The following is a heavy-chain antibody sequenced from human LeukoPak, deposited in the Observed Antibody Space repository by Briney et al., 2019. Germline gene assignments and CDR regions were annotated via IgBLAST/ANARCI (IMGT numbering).Heavy chain of an antibody. D-gene: IGHD2-15*01. CDR1: GFTFSSYS. V-gene: IGHV3-48*02. Sequence: PGGSLRLSCAASGFTFSSYSMNWVRQAPGKGLEWVSYISSSSSTIYYADSVKGRFTISRDNAKNSLYLQMNSLRDEDTAVYYCARDRGYCSGGSCWSDYWGQGTLVTVSS. CDR3: ARDRGYCSGGSCWSDY. J-gene: IGHJ4*02. CDR2: ISSSSSTI.